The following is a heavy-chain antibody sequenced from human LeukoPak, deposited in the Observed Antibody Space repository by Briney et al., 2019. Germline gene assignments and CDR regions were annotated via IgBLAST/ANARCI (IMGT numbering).Heavy chain of an antibody. D-gene: IGHD6-13*01. Sequence: GGSLRLSCAASGFTFDDYGMSWVRQAPGKGLEWVSGINWNGGSTGYADSVKGRFTISRDNSKNTLYLQMNSLRAEDTAVYYCAKLTAAGIPIDYWGQGTLVTVSS. CDR2: INWNGGST. J-gene: IGHJ4*02. CDR1: GFTFDDYG. CDR3: AKLTAAGIPIDY. V-gene: IGHV3-20*04.